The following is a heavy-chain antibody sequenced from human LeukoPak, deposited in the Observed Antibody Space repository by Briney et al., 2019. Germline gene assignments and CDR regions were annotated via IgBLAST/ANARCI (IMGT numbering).Heavy chain of an antibody. CDR3: ARSHTRKGFCGGGRCYPAVWWFDP. J-gene: IGHJ5*02. CDR1: GYTFINND. Sequence: EASVKVSCKASGYTFINNDINWVRQAPGQGVEWMAWIYPKNGNRGYAQNFQGRVTMTTDTSISTAYMELSSLRSDDTAVYYCARSHTRKGFCGGGRCYPAVWWFDPWGQGTLVTVSS. V-gene: IGHV1-8*01. CDR2: IYPKNGNR. D-gene: IGHD2-15*01.